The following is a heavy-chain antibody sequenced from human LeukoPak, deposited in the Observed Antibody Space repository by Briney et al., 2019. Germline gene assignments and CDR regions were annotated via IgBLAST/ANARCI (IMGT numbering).Heavy chain of an antibody. J-gene: IGHJ6*03. V-gene: IGHV4-39*01. D-gene: IGHD6-6*01. CDR1: GGSISSSSYY. CDR2: IYYSGST. Sequence: PSETLSLTCTVSGGSISSSSYYWGWIRQPPGKGLEWIGSIYYSGSTYYNPSLKSRVTISVDTSKNQFSLKLSSVTAADTAVYYRARRGSSPNYYYYYMDVWGKGTTVTVSS. CDR3: ARRGSSPNYYYYYMDV.